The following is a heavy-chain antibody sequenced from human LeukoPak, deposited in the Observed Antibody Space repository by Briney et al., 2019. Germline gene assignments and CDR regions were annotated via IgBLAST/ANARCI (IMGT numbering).Heavy chain of an antibody. V-gene: IGHV5-51*01. CDR1: GYSFTTYW. J-gene: IGHJ4*02. CDR3: ARKDNGYSLHPYDY. D-gene: IGHD5-24*01. CDR2: IYPGDSDT. Sequence: GESLKISCQGSGYSFTTYWIAWVRQMPGKGLEWMGIIYPGDSDTRYSPSFQGQVTMSADKSLSAAYLQWSSLKASETAMYYCARKDNGYSLHPYDYWGQGTLVTVSS.